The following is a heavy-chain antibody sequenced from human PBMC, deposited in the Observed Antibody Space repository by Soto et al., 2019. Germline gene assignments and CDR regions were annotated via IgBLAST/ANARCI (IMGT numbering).Heavy chain of an antibody. CDR1: GFTFSSYS. J-gene: IGHJ6*02. V-gene: IGHV3-21*01. CDR3: ARASLGGYSSSWYTAYTYYYYGMDV. Sequence: PGGSLRLSCAASGFTFSSYSMNWVRQAPGKGLEWVSSISSSSSYIYYADSVKGRFTISRDNAKNSLYLQMNSLRAEDTAVYYCARASLGGYSSSWYTAYTYYYYGMDVWGQGTTVTVSS. CDR2: ISSSSSYI. D-gene: IGHD6-13*01.